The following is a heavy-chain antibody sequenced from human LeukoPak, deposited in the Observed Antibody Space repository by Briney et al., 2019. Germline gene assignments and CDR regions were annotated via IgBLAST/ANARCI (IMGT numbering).Heavy chain of an antibody. V-gene: IGHV1-8*03. CDR3: ARATYCSGGSCYGRDMDV. D-gene: IGHD2-15*01. Sequence: ASVKVSCKASGYTFTSYDINWVRQATGQGLEWMGWMNPNSGNTGYAQKFQGRVTITRNTSISTAYMELSSLRSEDTAVYYCARATYCSGGSCYGRDMDVWGKGTTVTVSS. CDR2: MNPNSGNT. CDR1: GYTFTSYD. J-gene: IGHJ6*03.